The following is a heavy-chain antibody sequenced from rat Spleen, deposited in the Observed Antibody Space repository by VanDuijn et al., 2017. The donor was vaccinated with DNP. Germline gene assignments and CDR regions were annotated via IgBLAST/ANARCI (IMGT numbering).Heavy chain of an antibody. CDR3: ARLLAGRSYYFDY. V-gene: IGHV5-7*01. J-gene: IGHJ2*01. Sequence: EVQLVESGGDLVQPGRSLKLSCLVSGFTFSDYHMAWVRQAPKKGLEWVATIIYDGSRNYYRDSVKGRFTVSRNNAKSTLYLQMDSLRSEDTATYYCARLLAGRSYYFDYWGQGVMVTVSS. CDR1: GFTFSDYH. CDR2: IIYDGSRN. D-gene: IGHD2-7*01.